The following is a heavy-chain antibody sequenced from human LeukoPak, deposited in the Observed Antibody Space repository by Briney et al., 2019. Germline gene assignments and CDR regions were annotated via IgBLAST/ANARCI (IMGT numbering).Heavy chain of an antibody. CDR2: INPNSGGT. Sequence: LRASVTVSCKASGYTFTGYYMHWVRQAPGQGREWMGWINPNSGGTNYAQKFQGRVTMTRDTSISTAYMELRRLRSEDTAVYYCARVSSTSRYGMDVWGQGTTVTVSS. CDR3: ARVSSTSRYGMDV. J-gene: IGHJ6*02. D-gene: IGHD2-2*01. V-gene: IGHV1-2*02. CDR1: GYTFTGYY.